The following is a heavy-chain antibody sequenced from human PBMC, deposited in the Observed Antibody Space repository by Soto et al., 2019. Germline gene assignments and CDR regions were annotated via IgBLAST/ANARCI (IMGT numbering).Heavy chain of an antibody. V-gene: IGHV5-51*01. CDR3: ARQQSAVVTAPSVH. CDR2: IYPDDSDT. CDR1: GYNSSTYW. J-gene: IGHJ4*02. D-gene: IGHD5-18*01. Sequence: PGESLKISCKGSGYNSSTYWIAWVRQMPGKGLEWMGIIYPDDSDTRYSPSFKGQVTMSADKSISAAYLQWSSLKASDTALYYCARQQSAVVTAPSVHWGQGTLVTV.